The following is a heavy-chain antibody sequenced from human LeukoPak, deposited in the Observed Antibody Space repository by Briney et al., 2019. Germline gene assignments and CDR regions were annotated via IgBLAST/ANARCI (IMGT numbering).Heavy chain of an antibody. Sequence: ASVKVSCKASGYTFTSYGISWVRQAPGQGLEWMGWISAYNGNTNYAQKLQGRVTMTTDTSTSTAYMELRSLRSDDTAVYYCARDRQYCSSTRCSFDYWGQGTLVTVSS. D-gene: IGHD2-2*01. V-gene: IGHV1-18*01. CDR3: ARDRQYCSSTRCSFDY. CDR1: GYTFTSYG. CDR2: ISAYNGNT. J-gene: IGHJ4*02.